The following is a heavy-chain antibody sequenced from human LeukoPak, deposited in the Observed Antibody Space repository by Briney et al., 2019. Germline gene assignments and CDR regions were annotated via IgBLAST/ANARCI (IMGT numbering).Heavy chain of an antibody. CDR2: INHSGST. D-gene: IGHD2-2*01. CDR1: GVAFSGYY. J-gene: IGHJ5*02. CDR3: ARGTFVVVPAASPGRWFDP. Sequence: TSETLSLTCAVYGVAFSGYYWSWIRQPPGKGLEWIGEINHSGSTNYNPSLKSRVTISVDTSKNQFSLKLSSVTAADTAVYYCARGTFVVVPAASPGRWFDPWGQGTLVTVSP. V-gene: IGHV4-34*01.